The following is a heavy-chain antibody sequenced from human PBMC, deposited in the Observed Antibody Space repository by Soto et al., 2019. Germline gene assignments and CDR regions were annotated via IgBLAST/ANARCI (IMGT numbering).Heavy chain of an antibody. CDR1: GGTFSSYA. D-gene: IGHD6-13*01. Sequence: ASVKVSCKASGGTFSSYAIIWVRQAPGQGLEWMGGIIPIFGTANYAQKFQGRVTITADESTSTAYMELSSLRSEDTAVYYCARDPIRGQQLVHAFDIWGQGTMVTVSS. J-gene: IGHJ3*02. CDR2: IIPIFGTA. V-gene: IGHV1-69*13. CDR3: ARDPIRGQQLVHAFDI.